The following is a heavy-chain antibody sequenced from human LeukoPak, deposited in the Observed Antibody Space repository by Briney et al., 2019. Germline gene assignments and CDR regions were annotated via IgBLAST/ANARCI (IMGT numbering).Heavy chain of an antibody. D-gene: IGHD2-2*01. CDR2: INHSGST. J-gene: IGHJ6*02. CDR3: ARAPNIVVVPAAQNYGMDV. Sequence: PSETLSLTCAVYSGSFSGYYWSWIRQPPGKGLEWIGEINHSGSTNYNPSLKSRVTISVDTSKNQFSLKLSSVTAADTAVYYCARAPNIVVVPAAQNYGMDVWGQGTTVTVSS. CDR1: SGSFSGYY. V-gene: IGHV4-34*01.